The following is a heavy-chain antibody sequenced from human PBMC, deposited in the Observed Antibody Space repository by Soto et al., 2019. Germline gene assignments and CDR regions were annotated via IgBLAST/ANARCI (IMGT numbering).Heavy chain of an antibody. CDR3: ARDPLDTAMVKQEIYYYYYYMDV. Sequence: ASVKVSCKASGYTFINCYIHWVRQAPGQGLEWMGIFNPTSGSTNYAQKFQGRVTLTMDTSTRTVYMELSSLRAEDTAVYYCARDPLDTAMVKQEIYYYYYYMDVWGKGPRSPSP. D-gene: IGHD5-18*01. CDR1: GYTFINCY. V-gene: IGHV1-46*01. CDR2: FNPTSGST. J-gene: IGHJ6*03.